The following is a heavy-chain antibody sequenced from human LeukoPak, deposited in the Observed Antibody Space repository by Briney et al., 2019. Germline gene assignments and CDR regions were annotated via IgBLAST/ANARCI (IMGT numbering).Heavy chain of an antibody. CDR1: GFTFSAYN. J-gene: IGHJ6*03. CDR2: ITTSSTYM. V-gene: IGHV3-21*01. CDR3: ARDPDSGGDGAFYYYYMDV. Sequence: GGSLRLSCAASGFTFSAYNMNWVRRTPGKGLEWVSSITTSSTYMFYADSVRGRFTISRDNAESSLYLQMNSLRDEDTAVYYCARDPDSGGDGAFYYYYMDVSGKKATVT. D-gene: IGHD5-12*01.